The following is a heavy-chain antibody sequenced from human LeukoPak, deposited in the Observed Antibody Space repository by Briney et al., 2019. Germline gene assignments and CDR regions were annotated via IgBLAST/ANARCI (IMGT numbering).Heavy chain of an antibody. CDR3: AKDLEVIDPAFDS. Sequence: PGGSLRLSCAASGFTFKDYAMHWVRQPPGKGLEWVSGISWNSGSIGYADSVKGRFIISRDNAKNSLYLQLNSLRPEDTAFYYCAKDLEVIDPAFDSWGQGTLVTVSS. CDR1: GFTFKDYA. J-gene: IGHJ4*02. V-gene: IGHV3-9*01. CDR2: ISWNSGSI.